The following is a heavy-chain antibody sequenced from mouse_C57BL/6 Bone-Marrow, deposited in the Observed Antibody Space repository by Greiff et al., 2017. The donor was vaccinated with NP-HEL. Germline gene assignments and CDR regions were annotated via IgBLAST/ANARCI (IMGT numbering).Heavy chain of an antibody. D-gene: IGHD2-3*01. V-gene: IGHV5-4*01. Sequence: DVHLVESGGGLVKPGGSLKLSCAASGFTFSSYAMSWVRQTPEKRLEWVATISDGGSYTYYPDNVKGRFTISRDNAKNNLYLQMSHLKSEDTAMYYCARDHIDGYYLAWFAYWGQGTLVTVSA. CDR1: GFTFSSYA. CDR2: ISDGGSYT. CDR3: ARDHIDGYYLAWFAY. J-gene: IGHJ3*01.